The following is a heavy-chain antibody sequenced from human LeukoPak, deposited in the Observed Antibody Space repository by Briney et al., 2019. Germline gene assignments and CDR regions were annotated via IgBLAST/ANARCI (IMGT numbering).Heavy chain of an antibody. Sequence: PGGSLRLSCAASGFTYSGSAMHWVRQASGKGLEWVGRIRSKANSYATAYAASVKGRFTISRDDSKNTAYLQMNSLKTEDTAVYYCTRVLRYNWFDPWGQGTLVTVSS. J-gene: IGHJ5*02. V-gene: IGHV3-73*01. D-gene: IGHD3-3*01. CDR3: TRVLRYNWFDP. CDR2: IRSKANSYAT. CDR1: GFTYSGSA.